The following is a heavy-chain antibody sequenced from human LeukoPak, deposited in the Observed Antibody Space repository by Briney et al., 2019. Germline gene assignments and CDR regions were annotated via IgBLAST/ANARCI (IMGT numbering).Heavy chain of an antibody. Sequence: PGGSLRLSCAASGFTFTSYSMNWVRQAPGKGLEWVSSISSSSSYIYYADSVKGRFTISRHNAKNSLYLQMNSLRAEDTAVYYCARDGAVTNGRYFDYWGQGTLVTVSS. J-gene: IGHJ4*02. V-gene: IGHV3-21*01. CDR3: ARDGAVTNGRYFDY. CDR2: ISSSSSYI. CDR1: GFTFTSYS. D-gene: IGHD4-17*01.